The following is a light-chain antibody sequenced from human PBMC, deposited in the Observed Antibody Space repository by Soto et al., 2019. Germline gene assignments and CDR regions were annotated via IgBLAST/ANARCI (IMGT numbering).Light chain of an antibody. V-gene: IGKV3-20*01. CDR2: GAS. J-gene: IGKJ4*01. CDR3: QQYGSSPLT. CDR1: QNVSSSY. Sequence: EIVLTQSPGTLSLSPGERATLSCRASQNVSSSYLAWYQQKPGQAPRLLIYGASSRATGIPDRFSGSGSGTDFTLTISRLEPEDFAVYYCQQYGSSPLTFGRGTKVEIK.